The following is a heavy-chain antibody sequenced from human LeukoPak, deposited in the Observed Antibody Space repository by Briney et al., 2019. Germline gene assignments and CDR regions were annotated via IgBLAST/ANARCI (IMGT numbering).Heavy chain of an antibody. CDR3: ARLKEGIDY. CDR2: IYYSGNT. J-gene: IGHJ4*02. D-gene: IGHD3-10*01. CDR1: GGSISGSSYF. Sequence: KSSETLSLTCAVSGGSISGSSYFWGWIRQPPGKGLEWIGSIYYSGNTYYNPSPKSRVTISVDTSKNQFSLKLSSVTAADTAVYYCARLKEGIDYWGQGTLVTVSS. V-gene: IGHV4-39*01.